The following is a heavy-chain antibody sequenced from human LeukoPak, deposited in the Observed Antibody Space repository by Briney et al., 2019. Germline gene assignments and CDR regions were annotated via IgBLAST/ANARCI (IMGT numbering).Heavy chain of an antibody. CDR3: VRLYDARPSS. D-gene: IGHD3-22*01. CDR2: IKQDGSKK. J-gene: IGHJ5*02. CDR1: GFPFSSYW. Sequence: GGSLRLSCVASGFPFSSYWMTWVRQAPGKGLEWVANIKQDGSKKSYVDSVKGRFTISRDNAKNSLYLQMNSLRAEGTAVYYCVRLYDARPSSWDQGTLVTVSS. V-gene: IGHV3-7*01.